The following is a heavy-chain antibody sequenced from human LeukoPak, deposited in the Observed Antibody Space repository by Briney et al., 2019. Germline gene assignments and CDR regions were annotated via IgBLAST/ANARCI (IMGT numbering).Heavy chain of an antibody. D-gene: IGHD5-12*01. CDR3: ARGTAIVATNH. CDR1: GGSFSGYH. Sequence: SETLSLTCAVYGGSFSGYHWSWIRQPPGKGLEWIGEINHSGSTNYNPSLKSRVTISVDTSKNQFSLKLSSVTAADTAVYYCARGTAIVATNHWGQGTLVTVSS. V-gene: IGHV4-34*01. CDR2: INHSGST. J-gene: IGHJ4*02.